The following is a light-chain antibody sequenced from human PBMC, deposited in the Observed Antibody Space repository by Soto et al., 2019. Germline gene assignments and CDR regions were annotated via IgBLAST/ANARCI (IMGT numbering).Light chain of an antibody. CDR3: QQYNNWWT. CDR1: QSVSSS. CDR2: GAS. V-gene: IGKV3-15*01. Sequence: EVVMTQSPATLSMSPGERATLSCRASQSVSSSLAWYQQKPGQAPRLFIYGASTRATGIPDRFSGSGSETEFTLTISSLQAEDFAIYYCQQYNNWWTFGQGTKVEIK. J-gene: IGKJ1*01.